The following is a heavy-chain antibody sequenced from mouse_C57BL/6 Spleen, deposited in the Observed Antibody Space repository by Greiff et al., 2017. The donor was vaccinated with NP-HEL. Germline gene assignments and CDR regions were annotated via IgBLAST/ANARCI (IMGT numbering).Heavy chain of an antibody. J-gene: IGHJ4*01. CDR1: GFSLTSYG. CDR3: AKRGYAMDY. CDR2: IWGGGST. V-gene: IGHV2-9*01. Sequence: QANLQESGPGLVAPSQSRGSTGEFSGFSLTSYGVDWVRQPPGKGLEWLGVIWGGGSTNYNSALMSRLSISKDNSKSQVFLKMNSLQTDDTAMYYCAKRGYAMDYWGQGTSVTVSS.